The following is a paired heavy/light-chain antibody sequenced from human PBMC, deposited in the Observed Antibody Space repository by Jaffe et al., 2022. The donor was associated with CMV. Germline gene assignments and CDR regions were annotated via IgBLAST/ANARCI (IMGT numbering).Heavy chain of an antibody. CDR1: GGSININTHY. D-gene: IGHD2-21*02. J-gene: IGHJ5*02. V-gene: IGHV4-39*01. CDR2: MSATGTT. Sequence: QQQLRESGPGLVKPSETLALTCTVPGGSININTHYWAWIRQPPGKGLEWIGSMSATGTTFYNPSLRSQVSMSVDTSRDQFSLRLTSVTAADTAVYYCARRVPFCVRDCYQFDLWGQGTLVTVSS. CDR3: ARRVPFCVRDCYQFDL.
Light chain of an antibody. V-gene: IGKV3-20*01. CDR3: QQYDPSRLT. CDR1: QSVRSSY. Sequence: EIVLTQSPGTLSLSPGDRATLSCRASQSVRSSYFAWYQQKPGRAPRLLIYDVSNRAPGTPDRFSGSGSGTDFTLTISRLEPEDFAVYYCQQYDPSRLTFGGGTKVEI. CDR2: DVS. J-gene: IGKJ4*01.